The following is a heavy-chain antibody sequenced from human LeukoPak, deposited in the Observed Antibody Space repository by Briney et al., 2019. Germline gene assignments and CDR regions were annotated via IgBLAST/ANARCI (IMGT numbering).Heavy chain of an antibody. Sequence: GGSLRLSCATSGFTFSSSWMSWVRQAPGKGLEWVANINQGGGEKNYVDSVKGRFTISRDNSKYTLYLQMNSLRLEDTAVYYCAKEGFTAMVTGGEDYWGQGTLVTVSS. J-gene: IGHJ4*02. V-gene: IGHV3-7*01. CDR1: GFTFSSSW. CDR3: AKEGFTAMVTGGEDY. CDR2: INQGGGEK. D-gene: IGHD5-18*01.